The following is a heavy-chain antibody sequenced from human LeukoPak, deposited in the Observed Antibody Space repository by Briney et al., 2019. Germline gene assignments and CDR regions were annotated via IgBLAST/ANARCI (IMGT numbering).Heavy chain of an antibody. D-gene: IGHD2-2*02. Sequence: GPLRLSCAASGFTFSSYEMIWVRQAPGKGLEWVSYISSSGSTIYYADSVKGRFTISRDNAKNSLYLQMNSLRAEDTAVYYCASLGVVPAAIRSWFDPWGQGTLVTVSS. CDR1: GFTFSSYE. CDR3: ASLGVVPAAIRSWFDP. J-gene: IGHJ5*02. V-gene: IGHV3-48*03. CDR2: ISSSGSTI.